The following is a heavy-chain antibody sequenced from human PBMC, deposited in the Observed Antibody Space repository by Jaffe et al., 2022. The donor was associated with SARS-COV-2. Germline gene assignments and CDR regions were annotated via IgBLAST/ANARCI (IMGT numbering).Heavy chain of an antibody. D-gene: IGHD2-8*02. V-gene: IGHV3-74*01. CDR1: GFTFSNYW. CDR2: INSDGSTT. CDR3: ARGPVVLLTAHMPPFDS. Sequence: EVQLVESGGGLVQPGGSLRLSCAVSGFTFSNYWMHWVRQAPGKGLVWVSRINSDGSTTDFVGSVKGRFTISRDNAKNTLYLQMNSLSAEDTAVYYCARGPVVLLTAHMPPFDSWGQGTLVTVSS. J-gene: IGHJ4*02.